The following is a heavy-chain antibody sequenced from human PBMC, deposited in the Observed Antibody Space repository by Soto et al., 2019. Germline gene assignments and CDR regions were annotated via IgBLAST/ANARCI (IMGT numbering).Heavy chain of an antibody. CDR1: GYRLTNYW. D-gene: IGHD2-2*01. CDR3: ASHGLPEYHYYYGMDV. V-gene: IGHV5-51*01. Sequence: PGESLKISCKGSGYRLTNYWIGWVRQMPGKVLDWMWIFYSGDSDTRYSPSFQGQVTISADKSISTAYLQWRSLKASDTAVYYCASHGLPEYHYYYGMDVWGQGTTVTVSS. J-gene: IGHJ6*02. CDR2: FYSGDSDT.